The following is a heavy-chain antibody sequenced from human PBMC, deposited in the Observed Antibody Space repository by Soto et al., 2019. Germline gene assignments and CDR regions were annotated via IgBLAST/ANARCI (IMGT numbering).Heavy chain of an antibody. J-gene: IGHJ5*02. CDR3: XXXXXXXXFDWLPDLGWFDP. D-gene: IGHD3-9*01. CDR2: IRSKANSYAT. V-gene: IGHV3-73*01. Sequence: KGLXXXXCIRSKANSYATAYAASVKGRFTISRDDSKNTAYLQMNSLKTEDTAVXXXXXXXXXXXFDWLPDLGWFDPWGQGTLVTVSS.